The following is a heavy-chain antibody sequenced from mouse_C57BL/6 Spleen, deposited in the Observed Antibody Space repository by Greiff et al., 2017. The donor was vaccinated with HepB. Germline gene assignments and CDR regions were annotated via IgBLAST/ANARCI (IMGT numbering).Heavy chain of an antibody. J-gene: IGHJ4*01. V-gene: IGHV1-64*01. CDR3: ARDTTVGDAMGY. CDR1: GYTFTSYW. Sequence: QVQLQQSGAELVKPGASVKLSCKASGYTFTSYWMHWVKQRPGQGLEWIGMIHPNSGSTNYNEKFKSKATLTVDTSSSTAYLQLSRLTSEDSAVYDCARDTTVGDAMGYWGQGTSVTVSS. CDR2: IHPNSGST. D-gene: IGHD1-1*01.